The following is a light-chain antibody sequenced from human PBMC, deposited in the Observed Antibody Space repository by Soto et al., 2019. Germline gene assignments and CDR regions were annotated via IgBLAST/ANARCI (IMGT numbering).Light chain of an antibody. J-gene: IGLJ2*01. CDR1: SGHISYA. CDR3: QTWGTGIRV. CDR2: LNSDGSH. V-gene: IGLV4-69*01. Sequence: QLVLTQSPSASASLGASVKLTCTLSSGHISYAIAWHQQQPEKGPRYLMKLNSDGSHNKGDGNPDRFSGSSSGAERYLTISSLQSEDEADYYCQTWGTGIRVFGGGTKLTVL.